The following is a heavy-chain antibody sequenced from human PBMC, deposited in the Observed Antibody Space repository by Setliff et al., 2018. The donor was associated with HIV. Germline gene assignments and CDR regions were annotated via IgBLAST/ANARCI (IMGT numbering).Heavy chain of an antibody. CDR2: IYFTGSS. V-gene: IGHV4-59*01. J-gene: IGHJ3*01. CDR1: GGSMSTYY. D-gene: IGHD4-17*01. CDR3: ARVQMAYAAFDV. Sequence: SETLSLTCSVSGGSMSTYYWSWIRQPPGKGLEWIGSIYFTGSSDNNPSLKSRVTLSVDTSKHQFSLKLSSVTAADTAVDYCARVQMAYAAFDVWGQGTMVTVSS.